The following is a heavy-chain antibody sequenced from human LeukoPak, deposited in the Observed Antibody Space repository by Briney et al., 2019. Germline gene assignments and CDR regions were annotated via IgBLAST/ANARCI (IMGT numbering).Heavy chain of an antibody. Sequence: ASVKGSCKASGYTFTSYGISWVRQAPGQGLEWMGWISAYNGNTNYAQKLQGRVTMTTDTSTSTAYMELRSLRSDDTAVYYCARDRGDDFWSGYYPNYYYYMDVWGKGTTVTVSS. CDR1: GYTFTSYG. D-gene: IGHD3-3*01. V-gene: IGHV1-18*01. CDR3: ARDRGDDFWSGYYPNYYYYMDV. CDR2: ISAYNGNT. J-gene: IGHJ6*03.